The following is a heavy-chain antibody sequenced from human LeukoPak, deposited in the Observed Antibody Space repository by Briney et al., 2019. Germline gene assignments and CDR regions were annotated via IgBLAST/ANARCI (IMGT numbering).Heavy chain of an antibody. V-gene: IGHV3-23*01. J-gene: IGHJ5*02. CDR1: GFTFSSYA. CDR3: ARSVGDLFDP. D-gene: IGHD3-16*01. Sequence: GGSLRLSCAASGFTFSSYAMNWVRQAPGKGLEWVSAISGSDGSTYYADSVKGRFTISRDNSKNTLYLQMNSLRAEDTAVYYCARSVGDLFDPWGQGTLVTVSS. CDR2: ISGSDGST.